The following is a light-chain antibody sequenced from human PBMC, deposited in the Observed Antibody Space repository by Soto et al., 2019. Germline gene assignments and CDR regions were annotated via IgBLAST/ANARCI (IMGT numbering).Light chain of an antibody. Sequence: QSALTQPPSASGSPGQSVTISCTETSSDVGGFNYVSWHQQHPGKAPKLILYEVNKRPSGVPDRFSGSKSGNTASLTVSGLQAEDEADYYCCSYAGTYTYVFGTGTKLTVL. CDR3: CSYAGTYTYV. V-gene: IGLV2-8*01. CDR1: SSDVGGFNY. CDR2: EVN. J-gene: IGLJ1*01.